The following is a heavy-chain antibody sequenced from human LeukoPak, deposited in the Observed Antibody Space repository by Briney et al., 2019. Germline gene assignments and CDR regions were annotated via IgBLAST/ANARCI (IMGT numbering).Heavy chain of an antibody. CDR2: INPSGGST. Sequence: ASVKVSCKASGYTFTSYYMHWVRQAPGQGLEWMGIINPSGGSTSYAQKFQGRVTMTRDTSTSTVYMELSSLRSEDTAVYYCARDEQWLVRGPSRFDYWGQGTLVTVSS. V-gene: IGHV1-46*01. D-gene: IGHD6-19*01. CDR1: GYTFTSYY. CDR3: ARDEQWLVRGPSRFDY. J-gene: IGHJ4*02.